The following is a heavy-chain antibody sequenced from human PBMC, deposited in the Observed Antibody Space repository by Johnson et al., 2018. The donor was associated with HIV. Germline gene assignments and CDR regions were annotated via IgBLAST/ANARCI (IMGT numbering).Heavy chain of an antibody. Sequence: MLLVESGGGLVQPGRSLRLSCAASGFTVSNKYMTWVRQSPWKGLEWVSVIYSGGSTYYADSVKGRFTISRDNSKNTVYLQMHSLRAEDTAVYYCARDRQSGGGDADAFDIWGQGTMVTVSS. J-gene: IGHJ3*02. D-gene: IGHD1-26*01. CDR1: GFTVSNKY. CDR2: IYSGGST. CDR3: ARDRQSGGGDADAFDI. V-gene: IGHV3-66*01.